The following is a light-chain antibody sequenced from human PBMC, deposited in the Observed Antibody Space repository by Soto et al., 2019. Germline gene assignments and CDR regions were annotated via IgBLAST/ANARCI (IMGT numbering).Light chain of an antibody. CDR3: TSYTRDTALV. V-gene: IGLV2-14*01. CDR2: EVS. CDR1: SSDVGTYNY. Sequence: QSALTQPASVSGSPGQSITISCTGTSSDVGTYNYVSWYQHHPGKAPKVIIYEVSNRPSGVSNRFSGSKSGSTASLTISGLQAEDEADYHCTSYTRDTALVFGTGTKVTVL. J-gene: IGLJ1*01.